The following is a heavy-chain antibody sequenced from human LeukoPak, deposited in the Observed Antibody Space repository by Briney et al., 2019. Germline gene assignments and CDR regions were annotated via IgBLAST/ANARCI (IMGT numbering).Heavy chain of an antibody. Sequence: ASVKVSCKASGYTFTNYAISWVRQAPGQGLEWMGWISAYNGNTNYAQKLQDRVTLTTDTSTSTAYMELRSLRSDDTAVYYCASRSRTYYDFWSGYYTGAFNIWGQGTMVTVSS. CDR2: ISAYNGNT. CDR3: ASRSRTYYDFWSGYYTGAFNI. V-gene: IGHV1-18*01. D-gene: IGHD3-3*01. CDR1: GYTFTNYA. J-gene: IGHJ3*02.